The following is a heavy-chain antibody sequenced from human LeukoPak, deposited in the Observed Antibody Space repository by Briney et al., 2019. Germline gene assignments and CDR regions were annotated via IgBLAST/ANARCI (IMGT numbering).Heavy chain of an antibody. J-gene: IGHJ4*02. CDR2: INHSGST. Sequence: SETLSLTCAVYGGSFSGYYWSWIRQPPGKGLEWIGEINHSGSTNYNPSLKSRVTISVDTSKNQFSLKLSSVTAADTAVYYCARIEEGSYYDILTGYRKGGSFDYWGQGTLVTVSS. V-gene: IGHV4-34*01. CDR1: GGSFSGYY. CDR3: ARIEEGSYYDILTGYRKGGSFDY. D-gene: IGHD3-9*01.